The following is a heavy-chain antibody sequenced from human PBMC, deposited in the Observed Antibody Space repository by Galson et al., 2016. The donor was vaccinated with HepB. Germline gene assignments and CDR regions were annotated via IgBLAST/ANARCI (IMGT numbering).Heavy chain of an antibody. CDR3: ARGSWSNDLWSGYFDS. J-gene: IGHJ4*02. V-gene: IGHV1-18*01. CDR1: GYSFTSYG. Sequence: SVKVSCKASGYSFTSYGINWVRQAPGQGLEWMGWISAYYGNTDSAQNLQDRVTMTTDTSTSTAYMELRSLRFDDTAVYYCARGSWSNDLWSGYFDSWGQGTLV. CDR2: ISAYYGNT. D-gene: IGHD3-3*01.